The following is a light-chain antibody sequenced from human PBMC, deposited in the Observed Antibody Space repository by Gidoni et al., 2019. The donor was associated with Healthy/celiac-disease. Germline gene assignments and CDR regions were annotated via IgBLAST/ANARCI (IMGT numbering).Light chain of an antibody. V-gene: IGLV2-14*01. CDR2: EVS. Sequence: QSALTQPAYASGYPGQSITISCTGTSSDVGGYNYVSWYQQHPGKAPKLMIYEVSNRHSGVSNRFSGSKSGNTASLTISGLQAEDEADYYCSSYTSSSTWVFGGGTKLTVL. J-gene: IGLJ3*02. CDR3: SSYTSSSTWV. CDR1: SSDVGGYNY.